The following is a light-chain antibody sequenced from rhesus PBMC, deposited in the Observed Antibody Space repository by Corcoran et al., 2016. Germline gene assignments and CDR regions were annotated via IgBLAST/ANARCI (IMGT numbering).Light chain of an antibody. J-gene: IGKJ1*01. CDR3: QQYYTSPWT. V-gene: IGKV1-22*01. CDR2: KAS. CDR1: QSLSGR. Sequence: DIQMTQSPSSLSASVGDTVTITCRASQSLSGRLAWCPQNTGKAPKLLIYKASTFPSGVPLRFSGTGSGTDCPLTINHLKSEDLATYDCQQYYTSPWTFGQGTKVEIK.